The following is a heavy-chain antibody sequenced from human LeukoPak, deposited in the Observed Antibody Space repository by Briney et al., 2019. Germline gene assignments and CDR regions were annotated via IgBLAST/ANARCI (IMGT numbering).Heavy chain of an antibody. D-gene: IGHD6-13*01. CDR3: ARDQRFGIAAVDSWFDP. V-gene: IGHV1-18*04. Sequence: GASVKVSCKASGYTFTGYYIHWVRQAPGQGLEWMGWISAYNGHTIYAQMLQGRVTMTTSTSTSTAYMELRSLRSDDTAVYYCARDQRFGIAAVDSWFDPWGQGTLVTVSS. CDR2: ISAYNGHT. CDR1: GYTFTGYY. J-gene: IGHJ5*02.